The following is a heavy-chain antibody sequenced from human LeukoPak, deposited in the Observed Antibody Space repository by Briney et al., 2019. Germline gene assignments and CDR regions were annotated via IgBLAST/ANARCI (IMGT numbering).Heavy chain of an antibody. J-gene: IGHJ2*01. V-gene: IGHV3-30*18. CDR3: AKGGEIDASPIDWYFDL. Sequence: GGSLRLSCAASGFTFRSYGMHWVRQAPGKGLEWVAVISYDGSNKYYADSVKGRFTISRDNSKNTLYLQMNSLRAEDTAVYYCAKGGEIDASPIDWYFDLWGRGTLVTVSS. CDR1: GFTFRSYG. CDR2: ISYDGSNK. D-gene: IGHD2-2*01.